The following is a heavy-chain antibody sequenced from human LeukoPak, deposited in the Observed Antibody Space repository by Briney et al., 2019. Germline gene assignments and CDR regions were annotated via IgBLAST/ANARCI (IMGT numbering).Heavy chain of an antibody. V-gene: IGHV3-21*01. J-gene: IGHJ4*02. Sequence: PGGSLRLSCAASGFTFSSYSMNWVRQAPGKGLEWVSSISSSSSYIYYADPVKGRFTISRDNAKNSLYLQMNSLRAEDTAVYYCASPRGYGYYFDYWGQGTLVTVSS. CDR1: GFTFSSYS. CDR2: ISSSSSYI. CDR3: ASPRGYGYYFDY. D-gene: IGHD5-12*01.